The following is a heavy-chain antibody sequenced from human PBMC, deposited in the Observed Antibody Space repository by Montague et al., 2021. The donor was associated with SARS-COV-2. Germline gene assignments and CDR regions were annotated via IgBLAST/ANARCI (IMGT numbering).Heavy chain of an antibody. CDR1: GGSIGTTTYY. CDR3: ATCGSGVIPGDY. Sequence: SETLSLTCTVYGGSIGTTTYYWGWLRQPPGKGLEWIGSINYSGSTYYNSSLKSRVTISLDTSKKQFSLELRFVTAADTAMYYCATCGSGVIPGDYWGQGTLVTVSS. V-gene: IGHV4-39*01. D-gene: IGHD3-10*01. J-gene: IGHJ4*02. CDR2: INYSGST.